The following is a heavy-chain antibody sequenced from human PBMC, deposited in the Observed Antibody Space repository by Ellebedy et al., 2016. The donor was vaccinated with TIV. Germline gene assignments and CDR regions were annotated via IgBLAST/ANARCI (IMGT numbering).Heavy chain of an antibody. CDR3: ARGGAAPHNRYFDF. CDR2: FGSGGDA. V-gene: IGHV3-13*01. D-gene: IGHD1-14*01. Sequence: GESLKISCAASGFTFRIYDMHWVRQSIGKGLEWVSAFGSGGDAYYPASVKGRFTISRENAKNSVYLQMNSLRVGDTAVYYCARGGAAPHNRYFDFWGRGTLVTVSS. CDR1: GFTFRIYD. J-gene: IGHJ2*01.